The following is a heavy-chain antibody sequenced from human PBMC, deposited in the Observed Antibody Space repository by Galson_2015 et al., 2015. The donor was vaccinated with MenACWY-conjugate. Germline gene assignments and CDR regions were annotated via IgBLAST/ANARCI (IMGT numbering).Heavy chain of an antibody. Sequence: SVKVSCKASGYTFTTYSIHWVRQAPGQRLEWMGWINAGIGTTKYTQNFQGRVTITRDASATTAYMELSSLRSEDTAVYYCSRLRKVVVPAAFFDSWGQGTLVTVSS. CDR2: INAGIGTT. CDR3: SRLRKVVVPAAFFDS. V-gene: IGHV1-3*01. D-gene: IGHD2-2*01. CDR1: GYTFTTYS. J-gene: IGHJ4*02.